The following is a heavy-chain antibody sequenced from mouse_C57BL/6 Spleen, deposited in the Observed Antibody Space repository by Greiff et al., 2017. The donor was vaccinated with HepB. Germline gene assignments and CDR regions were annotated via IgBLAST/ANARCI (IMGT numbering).Heavy chain of an antibody. J-gene: IGHJ2*01. CDR3: ARYGTVFDY. CDR1: GFTFTDYY. D-gene: IGHD4-1*01. Sequence: EVQRVESGGGLVQPGGSLSLSCAASGFTFTDYYMSWVRQPPGKALEWLGFIRNKANGYTTEYSASVKGRFTISRDNSQSILYLQMNALRAEDSATYYCARYGTVFDYWGQGTTLTVSS. CDR2: IRNKANGYTT. V-gene: IGHV7-3*01.